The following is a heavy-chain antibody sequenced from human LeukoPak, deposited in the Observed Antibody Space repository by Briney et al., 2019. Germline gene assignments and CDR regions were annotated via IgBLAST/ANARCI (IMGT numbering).Heavy chain of an antibody. V-gene: IGHV3-23*01. CDR1: GFTFNNYA. J-gene: IGHJ3*02. D-gene: IGHD6-19*01. CDR2: ISGSGINT. Sequence: GGSLRLSCTASGFTFNNYAMSWVRQASGKGLEWVSTISGSGINTYYADSVEGRFTISRDNSKNTLSLQMNSLRAEDTSVYFCAKHTSGGAFDIWGQGTMVTVSS. CDR3: AKHTSGGAFDI.